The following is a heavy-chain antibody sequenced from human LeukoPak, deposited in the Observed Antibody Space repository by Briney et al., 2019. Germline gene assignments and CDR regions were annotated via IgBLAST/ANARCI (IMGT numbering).Heavy chain of an antibody. V-gene: IGHV4-30-2*01. CDR1: GGSINSGGYS. CDR3: ARGAMGGANWFDP. CDR2: IYHSGST. Sequence: SETLSLTCAVSGGSINSGGYSWSWIRQPPGKGLEWIGYIYHSGSTYYSPSLKSRVTISLDRPKNQFSLKLSSVTAADTAVFYCARGAMGGANWFDPWGQGTLVTVSS. D-gene: IGHD5-18*01. J-gene: IGHJ5*02.